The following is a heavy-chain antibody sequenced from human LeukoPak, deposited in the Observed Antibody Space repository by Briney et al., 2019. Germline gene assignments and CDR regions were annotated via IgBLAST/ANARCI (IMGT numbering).Heavy chain of an antibody. V-gene: IGHV1-18*01. CDR2: MSAYNGNT. J-gene: IGHJ6*03. CDR3: ARGSRGAKNSYNYYYYMDA. CDR1: GYTFTSYD. Sequence: ASVKVSCKASGYTFTSYDIRWVRQAPGQGLEWMGWMSAYNGNTNYAQKFQGRVTMTRDTSTSTAYMELSSLRSDDTAVYYCARGSRGAKNSYNYYYYMDAWGKGTTVTVSS. D-gene: IGHD1-7*01.